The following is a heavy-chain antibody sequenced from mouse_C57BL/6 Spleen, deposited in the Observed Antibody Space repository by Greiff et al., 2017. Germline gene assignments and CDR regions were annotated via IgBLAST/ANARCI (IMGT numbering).Heavy chain of an antibody. CDR2: IDPSDSYT. CDR1: GYTFTSYW. V-gene: IGHV1-50*01. J-gene: IGHJ3*01. CDR3: ATAQATGFAY. Sequence: QVQLKQPGAELVKPGASVKLSCKASGYTFTSYWMQWVKQRPGQGLEWIGEIDPSDSYTNYNQKFKGQATLTVDTSSSTAYMQLSSLTSEDSAVYYCATAQATGFAYWGQGTLVTVSA. D-gene: IGHD3-2*02.